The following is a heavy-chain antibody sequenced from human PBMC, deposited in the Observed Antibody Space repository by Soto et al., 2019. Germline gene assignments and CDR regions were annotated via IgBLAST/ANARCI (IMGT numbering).Heavy chain of an antibody. J-gene: IGHJ5*02. V-gene: IGHV4-61*08. Sequence: ENLSVHCIPAGGSVSSGDYYWSWIRQPPGKGLEWIGYIYYSGVTNYNPSLKSRVSISLDTSKNQFSLRLNSVTAADTAVYYCERIPVDTYVINLFDPWGRGTLVTVSS. D-gene: IGHD5-18*01. CDR3: ERIPVDTYVINLFDP. CDR2: IYYSGVT. CDR1: GGSVSSGDYY.